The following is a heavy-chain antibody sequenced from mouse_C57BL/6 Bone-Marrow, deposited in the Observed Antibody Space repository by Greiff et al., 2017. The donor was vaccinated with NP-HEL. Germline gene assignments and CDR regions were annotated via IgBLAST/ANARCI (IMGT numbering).Heavy chain of an antibody. CDR1: GYTFTSYW. V-gene: IGHV1-5*01. CDR3: TNICYSYGSSYDYFDY. CDR2: IYPGNSDT. J-gene: IGHJ2*01. Sequence: EVQLQQSGTVLARPGASVKMSCKTSGYTFTSYWMHWVKQRPGQGLEWIGAIYPGNSDTSYNQKFKGKAKLTAVTSASTAYMELSSLTNEDSAVYYCTNICYSYGSSYDYFDYWGQGTTLTVSS. D-gene: IGHD1-1*01.